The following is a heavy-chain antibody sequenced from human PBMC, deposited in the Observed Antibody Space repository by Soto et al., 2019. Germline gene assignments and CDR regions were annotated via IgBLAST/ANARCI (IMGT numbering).Heavy chain of an antibody. J-gene: IGHJ4*02. CDR3: AVTPRY. Sequence: QVQLQESGPGLVKPSGTLSLTCAVSGSSITSNWWSWVRQPPGKGLEWIGEIYQSGSTNYNPSLQSRVTISIDKSKNQFSLELSSVTAADTAVYYCAVTPRYWGQGTLFTVSS. D-gene: IGHD2-21*02. CDR2: IYQSGST. V-gene: IGHV4-4*02. CDR1: GSSITSNW.